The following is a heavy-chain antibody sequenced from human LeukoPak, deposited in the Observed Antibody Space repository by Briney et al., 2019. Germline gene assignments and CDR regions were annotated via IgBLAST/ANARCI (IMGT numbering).Heavy chain of an antibody. V-gene: IGHV4-59*02. J-gene: IGHJ3*02. CDR1: GASVSNYD. CDR2: VYYSGRT. D-gene: IGHD4-23*01. Sequence: SETLSLACTVSGASVSNYDWSWIRQPPGKGLEWIGYVYYSGRTNYNPSLESRVTISVDTSKNQFSLKLTSVTAADTAMYYCARRGGNPLGAFDIWGQGTMVTVSS. CDR3: ARRGGNPLGAFDI.